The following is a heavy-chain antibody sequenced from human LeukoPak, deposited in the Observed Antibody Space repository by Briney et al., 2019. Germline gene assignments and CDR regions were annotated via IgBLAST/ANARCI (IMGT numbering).Heavy chain of an antibody. CDR3: AKDGGSYQFDS. CDR2: ISGSGGKT. J-gene: IGHJ4*02. D-gene: IGHD1-26*01. V-gene: IGHV3-23*01. CDR1: GFTFSSYG. Sequence: GASLRLSCVASGFTFSSYGMSWVRQAPGKGLEWVSAISGSGGKTYNADSVKGRFTISRDNSRKTLYLQMNSLRAEDTAVYYCAKDGGSYQFDSWGQGTPVTVSS.